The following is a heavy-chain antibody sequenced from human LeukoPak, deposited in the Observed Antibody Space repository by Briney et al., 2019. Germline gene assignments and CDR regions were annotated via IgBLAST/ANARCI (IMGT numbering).Heavy chain of an antibody. J-gene: IGHJ4*02. CDR2: RYYRSKWYN. Sequence: SQTLSLTCAISGDSVSSNSAAWNWIRQSPSRGLEWLGRRYYRSKWYNDYAVSVKSRITINPDTSKNQFSLQMNYVTPEDTAVYYCAREGAYSSGWYDSWSYFDYWGQGTLVTVSS. CDR1: GDSVSSNSAA. CDR3: AREGAYSSGWYDSWSYFDY. D-gene: IGHD6-19*01. V-gene: IGHV6-1*01.